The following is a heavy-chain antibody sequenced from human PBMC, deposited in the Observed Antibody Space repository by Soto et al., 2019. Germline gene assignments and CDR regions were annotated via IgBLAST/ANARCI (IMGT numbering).Heavy chain of an antibody. J-gene: IGHJ3*02. V-gene: IGHV3-15*01. CDR1: GVPLGFSNAW. CDR3: ATGVAGAFDM. CDR2: IKRQTDGGPAGPT. Sequence: EVQVVESGGGLVKPGESLTLSCTVSGVPLGFSNAWLSWVRQAPGKGLEWVGRIKRQTDGGPAGPTDYAEPVKGIFTISRDDSKSTIYLQINSLKKEYTATYYWATGVAGAFDMWGQGTLVTVSS. D-gene: IGHD6-13*01.